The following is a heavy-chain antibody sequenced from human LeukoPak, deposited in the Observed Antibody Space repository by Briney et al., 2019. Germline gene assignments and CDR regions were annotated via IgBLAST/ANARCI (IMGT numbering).Heavy chain of an antibody. CDR2: ISTDGNDK. V-gene: IGHV3-30*18. Sequence: RRCRTLSCPASGFTFRSYGTHWVRHPPSNWMDWVKAISTDGNDKKYADSAKRRFTTSTDNSKNTLELQMNTLRSEDTTMYYCAKDQKWAAAGYYFDSWGQGTLVTVSS. CDR3: AKDQKWAAAGYYFDS. D-gene: IGHD6-13*01. J-gene: IGHJ4*02. CDR1: GFTFRSYG.